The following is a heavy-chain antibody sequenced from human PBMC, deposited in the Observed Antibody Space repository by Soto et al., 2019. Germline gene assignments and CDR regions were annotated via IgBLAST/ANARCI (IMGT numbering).Heavy chain of an antibody. CDR3: ARDPEGVTTDYHYYYMDV. CDR2: IWYDGSNK. J-gene: IGHJ6*03. CDR1: GFTFSSYG. V-gene: IGHV3-33*01. D-gene: IGHD4-4*01. Sequence: ESGGGVVQPGRSLRLSCAASGFTFSSYGVHGVRQAPGKGLEWVAVIWYDGSNKYYADSVKGRFTISRDNSKNTLYLQMNSLRAEATSVYYCARDPEGVTTDYHYYYMDVWGKGTTVIVSS.